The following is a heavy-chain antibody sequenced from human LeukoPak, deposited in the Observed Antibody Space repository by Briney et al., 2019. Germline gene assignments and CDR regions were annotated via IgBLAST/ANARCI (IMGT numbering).Heavy chain of an antibody. J-gene: IGHJ3*02. Sequence: GGSLRLSCAASGFTFSSYAMHWVRQAPGKGLEWVAVISYDGSNKYYADSVKGRFTISRDNSKNTLYLQMNSLRAEDTAVYYCARASGIKDAFDIWGQGTMVTVSS. CDR3: ARASGIKDAFDI. D-gene: IGHD3-10*01. CDR1: GFTFSSYA. V-gene: IGHV3-30*04. CDR2: ISYDGSNK.